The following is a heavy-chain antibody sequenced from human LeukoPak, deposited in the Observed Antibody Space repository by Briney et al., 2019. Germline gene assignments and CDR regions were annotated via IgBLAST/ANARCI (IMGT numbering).Heavy chain of an antibody. J-gene: IGHJ4*01. V-gene: IGHV3-11*01. CDR3: VREGGSYYDLDY. CDR1: GFTFSDYY. Sequence: GGSLRLSCAASGFTFSDYYMSWIRQAPGKGLEWVSYISSSGSTIYYADSVKGRFTISRDNAKNSLYLQMSSLRAEDTALYYCVREGGSYYDLDYWGHGTLVTVSS. CDR2: ISSSGSTI. D-gene: IGHD1-26*01.